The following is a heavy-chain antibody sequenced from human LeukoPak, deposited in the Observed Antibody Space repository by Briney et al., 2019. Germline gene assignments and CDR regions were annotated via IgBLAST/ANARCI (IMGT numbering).Heavy chain of an antibody. Sequence: GGSLRLSCAASGFTFSSYWMHWVRQAPGKGLVWVSRINSDGSSTSYADSVKGRFTISRDNSKNTLYLQMNSLRAEDTAVYYCAKYREQQWLVHFDYWGQGTLVTVSS. J-gene: IGHJ4*02. CDR2: INSDGSST. V-gene: IGHV3-74*01. CDR3: AKYREQQWLVHFDY. CDR1: GFTFSSYW. D-gene: IGHD6-19*01.